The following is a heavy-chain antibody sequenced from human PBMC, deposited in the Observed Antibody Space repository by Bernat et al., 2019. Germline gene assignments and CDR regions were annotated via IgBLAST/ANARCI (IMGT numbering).Heavy chain of an antibody. CDR1: GYTFTSYY. D-gene: IGHD4-17*01. V-gene: IGHV1-46*01. J-gene: IGHJ4*02. CDR3: ASRPKDGDSNDY. CDR2: INPSGGST. Sequence: QVQLVQSGAEVKKPGASVKVSCKASGYTFTSYYMHWVRQAPGQGLEWMGIINPSGGSTSYAQKFQGRVTMTRDTPTSTVYMELSSLRSEDTAVYYCASRPKDGDSNDYWGQGTLVTVSS.